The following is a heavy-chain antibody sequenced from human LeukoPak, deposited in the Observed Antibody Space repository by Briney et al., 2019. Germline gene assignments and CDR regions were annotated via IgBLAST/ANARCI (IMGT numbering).Heavy chain of an antibody. J-gene: IGHJ3*02. CDR2: ISGSGGSP. Sequence: GGSLRLSCAASGFTFSDYGMSWVRQAPGKGLEWVSAISGSGGSPYYADSVKGRFTISRDNSKNTLYLQLNSLRAEDTAVYYCARDLRPYSGYNDLAFDIWGQGTMVTVSS. CDR1: GFTFSDYG. D-gene: IGHD5-12*01. CDR3: ARDLRPYSGYNDLAFDI. V-gene: IGHV3-23*01.